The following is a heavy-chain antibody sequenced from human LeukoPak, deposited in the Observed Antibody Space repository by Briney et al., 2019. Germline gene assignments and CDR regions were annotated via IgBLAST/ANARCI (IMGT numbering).Heavy chain of an antibody. CDR1: GFTFSSYD. Sequence: PGGSLRLSCAASGFTFSSYDMNWVRQAPGKGLEWVSYISSSGSTIYYADSVKGRFTISRDNAKNSLYLQMNSLRAEDTAVYYCAREYACREAFDIWGQGTMVTVSS. V-gene: IGHV3-48*03. CDR3: AREYACREAFDI. J-gene: IGHJ3*02. CDR2: ISSSGSTI.